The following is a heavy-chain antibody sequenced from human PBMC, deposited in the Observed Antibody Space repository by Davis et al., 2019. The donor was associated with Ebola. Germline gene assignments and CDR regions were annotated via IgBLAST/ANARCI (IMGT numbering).Heavy chain of an antibody. J-gene: IGHJ5*01. CDR2: ISSGSSYT. V-gene: IGHV3-11*06. Sequence: GESLKISCAASGFSFSDYYMSWIRQVPGKGLEWISEISSGSSYTNYADSVKGRFIISRDNAKDSVYLQMNSLRVEDSALYYCVRAGTFCSGGTCHEWFDPWGQGTLVTVPS. CDR3: VRAGTFCSGGTCHEWFDP. D-gene: IGHD2-15*01. CDR1: GFSFSDYY.